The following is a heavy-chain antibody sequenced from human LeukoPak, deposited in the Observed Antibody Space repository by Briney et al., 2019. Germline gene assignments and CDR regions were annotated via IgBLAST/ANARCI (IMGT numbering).Heavy chain of an antibody. V-gene: IGHV1-18*04. CDR3: ARLCSTTSCYGRFGMDV. CDR1: GYTFTSYG. Sequence: GASVKVSCKASGYTFTSYGISWVRQAPGQGLEWMGWISAYNGNTNYAQKLQGRVTMTTDTSTTTAYMELRSLRSDDRAVYYCARLCSTTSCYGRFGMDVWGKGTTVTVSS. J-gene: IGHJ6*04. D-gene: IGHD2-2*01. CDR2: ISAYNGNT.